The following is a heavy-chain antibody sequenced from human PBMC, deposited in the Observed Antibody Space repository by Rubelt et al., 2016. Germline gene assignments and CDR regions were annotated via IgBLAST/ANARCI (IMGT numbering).Heavy chain of an antibody. CDR1: GGSISSADW. V-gene: IGHV4-4*02. CDR2: ISNSEAA. J-gene: IGHJ5*02. Sequence: QVHLQESGSGLVKPSGTLSLTCGVSGGSISSADWWTWVRQSPGKGLEWSGEISNSEAANYTPSLKSRVPISIDNSKNQISLTLFSVTAADTAIYYCVRDVGGNKIVDPWGRGTLVTVSS. CDR3: VRDVGGNKIVDP. D-gene: IGHD3-16*01.